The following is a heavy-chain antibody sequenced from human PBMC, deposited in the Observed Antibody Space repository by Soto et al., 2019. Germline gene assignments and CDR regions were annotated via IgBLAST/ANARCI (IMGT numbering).Heavy chain of an antibody. CDR1: GGSISSSSYY. V-gene: IGHV4-39*01. Sequence: SETLSLTCTVSGGSISSSSYYWGWIRQPPGKGLEWIGSIYYSGSTYYNPSLKGRVTISVDTSKNQFSLKLSSVTAADTAVYYCARDFSSGWYRDYYYYYGMDVWGQGTTVTVSS. CDR2: IYYSGST. J-gene: IGHJ6*02. CDR3: ARDFSSGWYRDYYYYYGMDV. D-gene: IGHD6-19*01.